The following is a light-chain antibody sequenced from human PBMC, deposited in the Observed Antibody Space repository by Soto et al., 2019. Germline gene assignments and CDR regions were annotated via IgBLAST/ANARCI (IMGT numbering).Light chain of an antibody. Sequence: QSALTQPAAVSGSRGQSITIYCTGTSSDVGGYNYVSWYQQHPGKAPKLMIYEVSNRPSRVSNRYSGSKSGNTASLTISGLQAENEADYYCSSYTSSSTRVFGGETKLTVL. CDR3: SSYTSSSTRV. J-gene: IGLJ2*01. CDR2: EVS. CDR1: SSDVGGYNY. V-gene: IGLV2-14*01.